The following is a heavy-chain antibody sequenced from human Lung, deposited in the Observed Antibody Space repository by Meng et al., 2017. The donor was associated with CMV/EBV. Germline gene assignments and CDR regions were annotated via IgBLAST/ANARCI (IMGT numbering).Heavy chain of an antibody. J-gene: IGHJ6*02. Sequence: SETLSLXXTVSGGSVSSGSYYWSWIRQPPGKGLEWIGYIYYSGSTNYNPSLKSRVTISVDTSKNQFSLKLSSVTAADTAVYYCARTYCSSTSCTTPYYYYGMDVWGQGXTVTVSS. D-gene: IGHD2-2*01. CDR3: ARTYCSSTSCTTPYYYYGMDV. V-gene: IGHV4-61*01. CDR1: GGSVSSGSYY. CDR2: IYYSGST.